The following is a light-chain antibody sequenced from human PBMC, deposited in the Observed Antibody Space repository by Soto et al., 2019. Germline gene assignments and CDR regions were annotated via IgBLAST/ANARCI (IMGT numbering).Light chain of an antibody. Sequence: DIQMTQSPSTLSASVGDTVTMSFRASQSVSGWLAWYQQKPGEAPKLLIYDASALPRGVPSRFSGSGSGTKFTLTIASLQPDDFATYYCQQYETFSGTFGPGTKVDIK. J-gene: IGKJ1*01. V-gene: IGKV1-5*01. CDR2: DAS. CDR3: QQYETFSGT. CDR1: QSVSGW.